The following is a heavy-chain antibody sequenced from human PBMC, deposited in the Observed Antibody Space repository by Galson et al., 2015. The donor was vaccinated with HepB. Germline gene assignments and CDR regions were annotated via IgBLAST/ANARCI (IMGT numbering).Heavy chain of an antibody. CDR2: ISYDGSNK. V-gene: IGHV3-30-3*01. D-gene: IGHD3-9*01. Sequence: SLRLSCAASGFTFSSYAMHWVRQAPGKGLEWVAVISYDGSNKYYADSVKGRFTISRDNSKNTLYLQMNSLRAEDTAVYYCARSLILTGYYFERPNRNYYFDYWGQGTLVTVSS. J-gene: IGHJ4*02. CDR3: ARSLILTGYYFERPNRNYYFDY. CDR1: GFTFSSYA.